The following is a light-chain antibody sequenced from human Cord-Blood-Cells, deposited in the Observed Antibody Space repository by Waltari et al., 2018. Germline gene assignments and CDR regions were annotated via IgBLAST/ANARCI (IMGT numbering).Light chain of an antibody. CDR3: QQYYSTPFT. V-gene: IGKV4-1*01. CDR2: WAS. J-gene: IGKJ3*01. CDR1: QSVLYSSNNKNH. Sequence: DIVMTKSPDSLVVFLGERATINCQSSQSVLYSSNNKNHLAWYQQKPGQPPKLLIYWASTRESGVPDRFSGSGSGTDFTLTISSLQAEDVAVYYCQQYYSTPFTFGPGTKVDIK.